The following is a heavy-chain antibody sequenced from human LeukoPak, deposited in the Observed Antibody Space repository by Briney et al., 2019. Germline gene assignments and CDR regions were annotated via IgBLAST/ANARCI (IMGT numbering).Heavy chain of an antibody. V-gene: IGHV1-69*05. CDR1: GGTFSSYG. J-gene: IGHJ6*03. CDR2: IIPIYGTA. Sequence: SVKVSCKASGGTFSSYGISWVRQAPEQGLEWMGRIIPIYGTANYAQKFQGRATITTDESTSTVYMELSSLRSEDTAVYYCARDVGLDNDFWSGDMDVWGKGTTVIVSS. D-gene: IGHD3-3*01. CDR3: ARDVGLDNDFWSGDMDV.